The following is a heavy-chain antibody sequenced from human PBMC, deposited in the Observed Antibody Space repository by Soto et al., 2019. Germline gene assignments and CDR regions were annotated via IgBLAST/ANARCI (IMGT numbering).Heavy chain of an antibody. CDR3: ASTGGRAAAGSVKYYYYGMDV. J-gene: IGHJ6*02. CDR1: GYSFTSYW. D-gene: IGHD6-13*01. Sequence: EVQLVQSGAEVKKPGESLKISCKGSGYSFTSYWIGWVRQMPGKGLEWMGIIYPGDSDTRYSPSFPGQVTISADKSISTAYLQWSSLKASDTAMYYCASTGGRAAAGSVKYYYYGMDVWGQGTTVTVSS. CDR2: IYPGDSDT. V-gene: IGHV5-51*01.